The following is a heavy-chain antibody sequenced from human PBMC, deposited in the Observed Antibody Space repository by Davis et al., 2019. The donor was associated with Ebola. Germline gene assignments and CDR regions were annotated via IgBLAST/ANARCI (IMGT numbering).Heavy chain of an antibody. CDR1: GFDFDNSW. V-gene: IGHV3-7*01. CDR2: MNGRGSLK. Sequence: GESLKISCVVSGFDFDNSWMTWVRQAPGKGLEWVANMNGRGSLKNYVDSVKGRFTISRDNAKKSLYLEMNSLRAEDTAVYYCAKDYSVVVTATQFLLDYWGQGTLVTVSS. CDR3: AKDYSVVVTATQFLLDY. D-gene: IGHD2-21*02. J-gene: IGHJ4*02.